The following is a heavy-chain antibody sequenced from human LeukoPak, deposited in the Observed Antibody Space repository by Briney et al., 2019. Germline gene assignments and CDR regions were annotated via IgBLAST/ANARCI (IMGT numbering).Heavy chain of an antibody. J-gene: IGHJ4*02. Sequence: GASVKVSCKASGYTFTNSDISWVRQASGQGLEWMGWISAYNGNTNYAQKLQGRVTMTTDTSTSTAYMELRSLRSDDTAVYYCARALLPRGFDYWGQGTLVTVSS. CDR2: ISAYNGNT. V-gene: IGHV1-18*01. CDR1: GYTFTNSD. CDR3: ARALLPRGFDY. D-gene: IGHD2-15*01.